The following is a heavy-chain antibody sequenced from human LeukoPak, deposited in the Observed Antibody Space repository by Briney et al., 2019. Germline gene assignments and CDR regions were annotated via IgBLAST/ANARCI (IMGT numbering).Heavy chain of an antibody. J-gene: IGHJ4*02. V-gene: IGHV3-23*01. D-gene: IGHD2-2*01. CDR2: IRGSGGST. CDR3: AKDRVVVVPAASDY. Sequence: PGGSLRLSCAASGFTFSSYAMSWVRQAPGKGLEWVSAIRGSGGSTYYADSGKGQFTISRDNSKNTLYLQMNSLRAEDTAVYYCAKDRVVVVPAASDYWGQGTLVTVSS. CDR1: GFTFSSYA.